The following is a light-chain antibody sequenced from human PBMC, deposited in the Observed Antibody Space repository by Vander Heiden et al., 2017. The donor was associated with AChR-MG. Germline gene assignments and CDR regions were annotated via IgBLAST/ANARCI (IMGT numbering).Light chain of an antibody. V-gene: IGLV1-51*01. J-gene: IGLJ1*01. CDR1: SSNIGNNY. CDR3: ATWDSSRSAVV. CDR2: DNN. Sequence: QSVLTQPPSVSAAAGQTVTIPCSGSSSNIGNNYVSWYQQLPGTAPKLLIYDNNKRPSGIPDRFSGSKSGTSATLGITGLQTGDEADYYCATWDSSRSAVVFGTGTNVTVL.